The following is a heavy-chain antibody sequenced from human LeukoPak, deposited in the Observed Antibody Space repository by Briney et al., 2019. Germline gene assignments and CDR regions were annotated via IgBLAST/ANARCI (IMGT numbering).Heavy chain of an antibody. D-gene: IGHD3-22*01. Sequence: ASVKVSCKASGYTFTSYGISWVRQAPGQGLEWMGWISAYNGNTNYAQKFQGRVTMTRDTSTSTVYMELSSLRSEDTAVYYCARKYYYDSSGQKRDGAFDIWGQGTMVTVSS. CDR3: ARKYYYDSSGQKRDGAFDI. J-gene: IGHJ3*02. CDR2: ISAYNGNT. CDR1: GYTFTSYG. V-gene: IGHV1-18*01.